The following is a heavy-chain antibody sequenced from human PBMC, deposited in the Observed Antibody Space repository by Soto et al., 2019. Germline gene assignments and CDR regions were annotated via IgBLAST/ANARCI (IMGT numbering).Heavy chain of an antibody. D-gene: IGHD4-17*01. Sequence: EVQLVESGGGLVQPGGSLKLSCAASGFTFSGSAMHWVRQASGKGLEWIGRIRSKANSYATVYAASAKGRFTISRDDSKSTAYLYINTLQTEDTAVYYCTRQDYGDNYGLEVCGDGTTVTVSS. CDR2: IRSKANSYAT. J-gene: IGHJ6*04. V-gene: IGHV3-73*02. CDR3: TRQDYGDNYGLEV. CDR1: GFTFSGSA.